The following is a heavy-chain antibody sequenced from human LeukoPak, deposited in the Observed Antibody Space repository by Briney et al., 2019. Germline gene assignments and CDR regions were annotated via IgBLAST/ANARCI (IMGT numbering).Heavy chain of an antibody. V-gene: IGHV7-4-1*02. CDR1: GYTFTSYA. D-gene: IGHD3-10*01. Sequence: ASVKVSCKASGYTFTSYAMNWVRQAPGQGLEWMGWINTNTGNPTYAQGFTGRFVFSLDTSVSTAYLQISSLKAEDTAVYYCARGIRDSLNYYYYMDVWGKGTTVTVSS. CDR2: INTNTGNP. J-gene: IGHJ6*03. CDR3: ARGIRDSLNYYYYMDV.